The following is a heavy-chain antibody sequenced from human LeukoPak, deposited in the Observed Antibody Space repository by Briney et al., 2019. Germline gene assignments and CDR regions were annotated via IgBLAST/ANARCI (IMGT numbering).Heavy chain of an antibody. V-gene: IGHV4-39*07. CDR1: GGSISSSSYY. Sequence: PSETLSLTCTVSGGSISSSSYYWGWIRQPPGKGLEWIGSIYYSGSTYYNPSLKSRVTISVDTSKNQFSLKLSSVTAADTAVYYCAREEGVVVVPAASQIWFDPWGQGTLVTVSS. CDR2: IYYSGST. CDR3: AREEGVVVVPAASQIWFDP. J-gene: IGHJ5*02. D-gene: IGHD2-2*01.